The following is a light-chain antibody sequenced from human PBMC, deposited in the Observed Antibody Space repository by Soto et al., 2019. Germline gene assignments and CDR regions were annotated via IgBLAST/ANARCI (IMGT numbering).Light chain of an antibody. V-gene: IGKV3-20*01. Sequence: EIVLTQSPGTLSLSPGERATLSCRASQSVSSSYLAWYQQKPCQAPRLLIYRASSRATGIPDRFSGSGSGTDFTLTISRLEPEDFALYYCQQYGSSPPITFGQGTRLEIK. CDR1: QSVSSSY. CDR3: QQYGSSPPIT. J-gene: IGKJ5*01. CDR2: RAS.